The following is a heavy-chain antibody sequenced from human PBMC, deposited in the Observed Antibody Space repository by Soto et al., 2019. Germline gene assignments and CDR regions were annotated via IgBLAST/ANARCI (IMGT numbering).Heavy chain of an antibody. D-gene: IGHD2-15*01. J-gene: IGHJ4*02. CDR3: ARDAGRSCSGGTCYSGYFDY. Sequence: QVQLVESGGGLVKPGGSLRLSCAASGFTFSDYYMNWIRQAPGKGLEWVSYISSSGGTMYYADSVKGRFTISRDNAKNSXYXXMNSLRAEDTAVYYCARDAGRSCSGGTCYSGYFDYWGQGTLVTVSS. V-gene: IGHV3-11*01. CDR1: GFTFSDYY. CDR2: ISSSGGTM.